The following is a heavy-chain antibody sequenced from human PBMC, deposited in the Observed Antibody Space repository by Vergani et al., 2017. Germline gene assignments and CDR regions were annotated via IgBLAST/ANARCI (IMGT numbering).Heavy chain of an antibody. Sequence: QVQLVESGGGVVQPGRSLRLSCAASGFTFSSSAMHWVRQAPGKGLEWVAVISYDGSNKYYADSVKGRFTISRDNSKNTLYLQMNSLRAEDTAVYYCARSGYYDFWSADYWGQGTLVTVSS. CDR2: ISYDGSNK. J-gene: IGHJ4*02. CDR3: ARSGYYDFWSADY. D-gene: IGHD3-3*01. CDR1: GFTFSSSA. V-gene: IGHV3-30-3*01.